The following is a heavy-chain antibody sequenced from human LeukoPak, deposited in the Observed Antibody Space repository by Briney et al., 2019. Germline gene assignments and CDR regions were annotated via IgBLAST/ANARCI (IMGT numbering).Heavy chain of an antibody. CDR3: ARPVSGSSGWYYNY. J-gene: IGHJ4*02. Sequence: SETLSLTCTVSCGSISSGSYYWSWIRQPAGKGLEWIGRIYTSGSPNYNPSLKRRFTISVDTSKNQFSLKLSSVTAADTAVYYCARPVSGSSGWYYNYWGKGTLVTVSS. D-gene: IGHD6-19*01. V-gene: IGHV4-61*02. CDR2: IYTSGSP. CDR1: CGSISSGSYY.